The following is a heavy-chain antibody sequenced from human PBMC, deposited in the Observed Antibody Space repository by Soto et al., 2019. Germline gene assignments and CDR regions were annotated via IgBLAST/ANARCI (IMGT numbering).Heavy chain of an antibody. Sequence: GGSLRLSCAASGFTFSDYYMSWIRQAPGKGLEWVSYISSSGSTIYYADSVKGRFTISRDNAKNSLYLQMNSLRAEDTAVYYCARETHLGELSLTHDAFDIWGQGTMLTVSS. CDR2: ISSSGSTI. CDR3: ARETHLGELSLTHDAFDI. CDR1: GFTFSDYY. V-gene: IGHV3-11*01. J-gene: IGHJ3*02. D-gene: IGHD3-16*02.